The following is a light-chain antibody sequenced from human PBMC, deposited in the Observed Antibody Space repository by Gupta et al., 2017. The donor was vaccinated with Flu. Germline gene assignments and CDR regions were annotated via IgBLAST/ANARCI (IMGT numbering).Light chain of an antibody. Sequence: SSELPQPPSVSVSPGPTATITCSGPKLGNKYVCWYQQKPGQPPVLVIYQDTKRPSGIPERFSGSNSNSGDTATLTISGTQDTDEADYYCQAWDSHSAGFFGTGTKVTVL. CDR1: KLGNKY. CDR2: QDT. J-gene: IGLJ1*01. V-gene: IGLV3-1*01. CDR3: QAWDSHSAGF.